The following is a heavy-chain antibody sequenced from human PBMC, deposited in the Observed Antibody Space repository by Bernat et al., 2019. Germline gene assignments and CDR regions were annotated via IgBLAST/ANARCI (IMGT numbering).Heavy chain of an antibody. Sequence: EVQLVQSGAEVKKPGESLKISCKGSGYSFTSYWIGWVRQMPGKGLEWMGIIYPGDSDTRYSPSFQGQVTISADKSISTAYLQWSSLKASDTAMYYCARRGQPRSYYYGSGSYYKPNWFDPWGQGTLVTVSS. V-gene: IGHV5-51*03. CDR3: ARRGQPRSYYYGSGSYYKPNWFDP. CDR2: IYPGDSDT. CDR1: GYSFTSYW. J-gene: IGHJ5*02. D-gene: IGHD3-10*01.